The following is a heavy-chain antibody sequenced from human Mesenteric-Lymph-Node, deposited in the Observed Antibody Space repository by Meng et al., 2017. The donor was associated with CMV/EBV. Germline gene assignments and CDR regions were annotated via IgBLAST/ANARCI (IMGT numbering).Heavy chain of an antibody. J-gene: IGHJ4*02. Sequence: GESLKISCAASGFTFSSYAMHWVRQAPGKGLEWVAVISYDGSNKYYADSVKGRFTISRDNSKSTLYVQMNSLRVEDTGVYYCAKGLSYWNLDYFEYWGQGTLVTVSS. CDR3: AKGLSYWNLDYFEY. CDR2: ISYDGSNK. D-gene: IGHD1-1*01. V-gene: IGHV3-30-3*01. CDR1: GFTFSSYA.